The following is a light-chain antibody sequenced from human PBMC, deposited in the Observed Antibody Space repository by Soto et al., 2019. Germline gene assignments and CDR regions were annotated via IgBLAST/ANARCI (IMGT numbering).Light chain of an antibody. Sequence: EIVLTQSPGTLSLSPGESATLSCRASQTVSTNYLAWYQQKPGQPPRLLIYGAFNRATGIPDKFSGSGSGTDFTLTISRLEPEDFAVYYCQQYGSSPRTFGQGTKLEIK. V-gene: IGKV3-20*01. CDR1: QTVSTNY. CDR2: GAF. CDR3: QQYGSSPRT. J-gene: IGKJ2*01.